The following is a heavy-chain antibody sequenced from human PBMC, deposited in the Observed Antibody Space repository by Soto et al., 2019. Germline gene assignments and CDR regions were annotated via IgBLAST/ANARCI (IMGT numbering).Heavy chain of an antibody. CDR1: GYSISSGYY. CDR2: IYHSGST. V-gene: IGHV4-38-2*02. Sequence: AETLSLTCAVSGYSISSGYYWGWIRQPPGKGLEWIGIIYHSGSTYYNPSLKSRVTISVDTSKNHFSLKLSSVTAADTEVYYCERDSPLETYYYDSDWELNWFDPWGQGNLVTVSS. J-gene: IGHJ5*02. CDR3: ERDSPLETYYYDSDWELNWFDP. D-gene: IGHD3-22*01.